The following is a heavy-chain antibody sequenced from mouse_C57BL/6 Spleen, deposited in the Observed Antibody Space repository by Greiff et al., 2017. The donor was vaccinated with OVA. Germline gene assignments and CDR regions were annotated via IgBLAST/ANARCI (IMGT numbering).Heavy chain of an antibody. CDR1: GYTFTSYW. CDR3: ARSYYGSSY. CDR2: IYPGSGST. V-gene: IGHV1-55*01. Sequence: QVQLQQSGAELVKPGASVKMSCKASGYTFTSYWITWVKQRPGQGLEWIGDIYPGSGSTNYNEKFKSKATLTVDTSSSTAYTQLSSLTSEDSAVYYCARSYYGSSYWGQGTTLTVSS. D-gene: IGHD1-1*01. J-gene: IGHJ2*01.